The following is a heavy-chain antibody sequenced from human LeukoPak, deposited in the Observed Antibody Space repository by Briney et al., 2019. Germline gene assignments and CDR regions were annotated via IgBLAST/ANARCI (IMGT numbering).Heavy chain of an antibody. Sequence: PSETLSLTCAVYGGSFSGYYWSWIRQPPGKGLEWIGEINHSGSTNYNPSPKSRVTISVDTSKNQFSLKLSSVTAADTAVYYCARGLAGGRITIFGVVIREVGFDYWGQGTLVTVSS. CDR3: ARGLAGGRITIFGVVIREVGFDY. J-gene: IGHJ4*02. CDR1: GGSFSGYY. D-gene: IGHD3-3*01. V-gene: IGHV4-34*01. CDR2: INHSGST.